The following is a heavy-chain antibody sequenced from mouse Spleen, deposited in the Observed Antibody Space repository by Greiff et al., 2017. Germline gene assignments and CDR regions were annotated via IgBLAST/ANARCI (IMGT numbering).Heavy chain of an antibody. V-gene: IGHV5-9-3*01. Sequence: EVQLVESGGGLVKLGGSLKLSCAASGFTFSSYAMSWVRQTPEKRLEWVATISSGGGNTYYPDSVKGRFTISRDNTKNTLYLQMSSLKSEDTAMYYCARRGDGYSFDYWGQGTTLTVSS. J-gene: IGHJ2*01. CDR3: ARRGDGYSFDY. D-gene: IGHD2-3*01. CDR2: ISSGGGNT. CDR1: GFTFSSYA.